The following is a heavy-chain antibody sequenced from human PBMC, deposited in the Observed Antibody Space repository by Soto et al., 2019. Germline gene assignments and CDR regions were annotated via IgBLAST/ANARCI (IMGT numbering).Heavy chain of an antibody. Sequence: ASVKVSCKASGYTFTSYGSSWVRQAPGQGLQWMGWISAYNGNTNYAQKLQGRVSITTDTSTSTAYMELRSLRSDDTAVYYCARDGSSGYYYGYWGQGTLVTVSS. D-gene: IGHD3-22*01. V-gene: IGHV1-18*01. J-gene: IGHJ4*02. CDR1: GYTFTSYG. CDR3: ARDGSSGYYYGY. CDR2: ISAYNGNT.